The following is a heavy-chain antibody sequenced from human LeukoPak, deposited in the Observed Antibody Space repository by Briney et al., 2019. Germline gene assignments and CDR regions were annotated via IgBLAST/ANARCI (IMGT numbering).Heavy chain of an antibody. CDR3: ARGPPGTVVPAAYNWFDP. CDR1: GYTFTGYY. V-gene: IGHV1-2*06. D-gene: IGHD2-2*01. J-gene: IGHJ5*02. CDR2: INPNSGGT. Sequence: ASVKVSCKASGYTFTGYYMHWVRQAPGQGLEWMGRINPNSGGTNYAQKFQGRVTMTGDTPISTAYMELSRLRSDDTAVYYCARGPPGTVVPAAYNWFDPWGQGTLVTVSS.